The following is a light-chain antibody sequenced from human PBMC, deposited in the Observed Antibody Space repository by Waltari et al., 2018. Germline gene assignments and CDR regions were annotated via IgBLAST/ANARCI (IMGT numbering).Light chain of an antibody. CDR1: SGINVGAYR. Sequence: QAVLTQPSSLSASPGASASLTCTLRSGINVGAYRIYWYQQKPGSPPQYLLRYKSDSDKGLCPGVPSGFSGSKDASANARILLSSGLQSYGEADYYCMFFHGNAWVFGGGTKLTVL. CDR2: YKSDSDK. J-gene: IGLJ2*01. V-gene: IGLV5-45*03. CDR3: MFFHGNAWV.